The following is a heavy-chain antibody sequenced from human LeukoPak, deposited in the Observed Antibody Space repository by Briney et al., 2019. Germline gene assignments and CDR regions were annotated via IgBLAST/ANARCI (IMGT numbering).Heavy chain of an antibody. CDR1: GGSISSSSYS. D-gene: IGHD5-12*01. CDR2: VSHSGSI. V-gene: IGHV4-39*01. J-gene: IGHJ4*02. CDR3: WAIVTTIKLDF. Sequence: PSETLSLTCTVSGGSISSSSYSWGWIRQPPGKGLEWIGSVSHSGSINYDPSLKNRVTISVDTSKNQFSLKSSSVTAADTAVYYCWAIVTTIKLDFWGQGTLVTVSS.